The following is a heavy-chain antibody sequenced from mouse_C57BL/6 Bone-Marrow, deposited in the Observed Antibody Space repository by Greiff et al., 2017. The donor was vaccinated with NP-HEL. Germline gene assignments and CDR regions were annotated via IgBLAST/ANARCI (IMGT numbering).Heavy chain of an antibody. V-gene: IGHV5-4*03. D-gene: IGHD2-1*01. Sequence: EVKLVESGGGLVKPGGSLKLSCAASGFTFSSYAMSWVRQTPEKRLEWVATISDGGSYTYYPDNVKGRFTISRDNAKNNLYLQMSHLKSEDTAMYYCARDYGNFGVCYAMDYWGQGTSVTVSS. CDR1: GFTFSSYA. J-gene: IGHJ4*01. CDR2: ISDGGSYT. CDR3: ARDYGNFGVCYAMDY.